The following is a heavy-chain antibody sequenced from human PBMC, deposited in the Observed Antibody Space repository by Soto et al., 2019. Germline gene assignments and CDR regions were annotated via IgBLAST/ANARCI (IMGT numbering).Heavy chain of an antibody. CDR1: GFTFSSYA. Sequence: EVQLLESGGGLVQPGGSLRLSCAASGFTFSSYAMSWVRQAPGKGLEWVSAISGSGGSTYYADSVKGRFTISRDNSKNTLYLQLNSLRAEDTAVYYCAKGLGDYYDSSGADYWGQGTLVTVSS. V-gene: IGHV3-23*01. D-gene: IGHD3-22*01. J-gene: IGHJ4*02. CDR3: AKGLGDYYDSSGADY. CDR2: ISGSGGST.